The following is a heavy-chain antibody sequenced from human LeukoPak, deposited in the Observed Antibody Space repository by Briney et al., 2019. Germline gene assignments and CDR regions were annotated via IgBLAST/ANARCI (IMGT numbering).Heavy chain of an antibody. CDR3: ARGSGWHGAFDI. Sequence: PGGSLRLSCAASGFTFSSYAMSWVRQAPGKGLEWVSAISGSGGSTYYADSVKGRFTISRDNSKNTLYLQMNSLRAEDTAVYYCARGSGWHGAFDIWGQGTMVTVSS. CDR1: GFTFSSYA. J-gene: IGHJ3*02. D-gene: IGHD6-19*01. CDR2: ISGSGGST. V-gene: IGHV3-23*01.